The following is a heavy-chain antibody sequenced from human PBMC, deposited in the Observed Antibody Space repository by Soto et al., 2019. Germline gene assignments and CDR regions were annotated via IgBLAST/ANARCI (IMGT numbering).Heavy chain of an antibody. CDR1: GYTFTSYG. V-gene: IGHV1-18*04. D-gene: IGHD2-8*01. CDR2: ISVYTGNT. Sequence: QVQLVQSGGEVTKPGASVTVSCKSSGYTFTSYGVSWVRQAPGQGLEWLGWISVYTGNTKQAQKFQDSVTLTTEASTSTAYLELRNLRADDTAVYYCARDRCTTDKCYTHHFDVWGQGTTVTVSS. CDR3: ARDRCTTDKCYTHHFDV. J-gene: IGHJ6*02.